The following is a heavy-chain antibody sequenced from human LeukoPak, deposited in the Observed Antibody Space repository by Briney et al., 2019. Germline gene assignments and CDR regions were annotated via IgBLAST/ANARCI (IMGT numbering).Heavy chain of an antibody. CDR2: ISSSSSYI. Sequence: GGSLRLSCAASGFTFSSYSMNWVRQAPGKGLEWGSSISSSSSYIYYADSVQGRFTISRDNAKKSLYLQMNSLRAEDTAMYFCVRDVGAVRGEVYFDYWGQGTLVTVSS. J-gene: IGHJ4*02. CDR3: VRDVGAVRGEVYFDY. V-gene: IGHV3-21*01. CDR1: GFTFSSYS. D-gene: IGHD3-10*01.